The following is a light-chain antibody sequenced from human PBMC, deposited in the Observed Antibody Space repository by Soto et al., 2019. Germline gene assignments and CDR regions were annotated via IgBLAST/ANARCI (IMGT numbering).Light chain of an antibody. CDR1: SSDFGAYNY. CDR2: NVS. J-gene: IGLJ2*01. V-gene: IGLV2-14*01. CDR3: TSYTSSSTSVI. Sequence: QSALTQPASVSGSPGQSITISCTGTSSDFGAYNYVSWYQQYPGKVPKLLIYNVSNRPSGVSNRFSGSKSGNTASLTISGLQAEDEADYFCTSYTSSSTSVIFGRGTKLTVL.